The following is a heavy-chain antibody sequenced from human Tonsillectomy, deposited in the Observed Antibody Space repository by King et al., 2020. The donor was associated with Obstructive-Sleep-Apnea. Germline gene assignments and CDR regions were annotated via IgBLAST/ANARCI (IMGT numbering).Heavy chain of an antibody. CDR3: TTGGPALRFLEWSPWEYGMDV. CDR2: IKSKTDGGTT. J-gene: IGHJ6*02. CDR1: GFTFSNAW. V-gene: IGHV3-15*01. Sequence: VQLVESGGGLVKPGGSLRLSCAASGFTFSNAWMSWVRQAPGKGLEWVGRIKSKTDGGTTDYAAPVKGRFTISRDDSKNTLYLQMNSLKTEDTAVYYCTTGGPALRFLEWSPWEYGMDVWGQGTTVTVSS. D-gene: IGHD3-3*01.